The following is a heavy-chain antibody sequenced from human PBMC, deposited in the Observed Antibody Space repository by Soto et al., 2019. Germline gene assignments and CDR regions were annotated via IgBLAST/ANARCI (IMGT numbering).Heavy chain of an antibody. D-gene: IGHD4-17*01. J-gene: IGHJ6*02. Sequence: QVQLQESGPGLVKPSGTLSLTCAVSGGSISSSNWWSWVRQPPGKGLEWIGEIYHSGSTNYNPSLTSRVTISVDKSKNQFSLKLSSVTAADTAVYYCASSEMTTVTFYGMDVWGQGTTVTVSS. V-gene: IGHV4-4*02. CDR1: GGSISSSNW. CDR2: IYHSGST. CDR3: ASSEMTTVTFYGMDV.